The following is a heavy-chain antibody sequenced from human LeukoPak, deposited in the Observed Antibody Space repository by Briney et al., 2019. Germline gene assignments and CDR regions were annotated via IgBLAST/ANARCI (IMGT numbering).Heavy chain of an antibody. D-gene: IGHD3-22*01. CDR3: GRSRMYYDSSANDY. Sequence: ASVKVSCKASGYTFTSYAISWVRQAPGQGLEWMGWISADNGNTDYAQRFQGRVTMTTDTSTSTAYMELRSLRSDDTAVYYCGRSRMYYDSSANDYWGQGTLVTVSS. V-gene: IGHV1-18*01. CDR2: ISADNGNT. CDR1: GYTFTSYA. J-gene: IGHJ4*02.